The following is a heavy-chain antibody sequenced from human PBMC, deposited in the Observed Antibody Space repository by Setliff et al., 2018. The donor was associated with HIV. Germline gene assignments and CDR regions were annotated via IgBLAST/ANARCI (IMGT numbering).Heavy chain of an antibody. Sequence: GESLKISRNGSGYSFTSYWIGWVRQIPWKGLEWVGMICPGYSDIIHSTSFQGQVTISADRSITTAYLQWSSLKASDTAIYYCVRHRSAVAGTRIGYCYYMDVWGKGTTVTVSS. CDR1: GYSFTSYW. D-gene: IGHD6-19*01. CDR3: VRHRSAVAGTRIGYCYYMDV. J-gene: IGHJ6*03. CDR2: ICPGYSDI. V-gene: IGHV5-51*01.